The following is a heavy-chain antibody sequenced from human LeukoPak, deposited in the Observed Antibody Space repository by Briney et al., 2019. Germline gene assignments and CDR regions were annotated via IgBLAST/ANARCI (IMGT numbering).Heavy chain of an antibody. Sequence: ASVKVSCKASGYTFTSYGISWVRQAPGQGLEWMGWISAYNGNTNYAQKLQGRVTMTTDTSTSTAYMELRSLRPDDTAVYYCARVRFLEWLLYLGYYYYMDVWGKGTTVTVSS. CDR2: ISAYNGNT. D-gene: IGHD3-3*01. J-gene: IGHJ6*03. CDR3: ARVRFLEWLLYLGYYYYMDV. V-gene: IGHV1-18*01. CDR1: GYTFTSYG.